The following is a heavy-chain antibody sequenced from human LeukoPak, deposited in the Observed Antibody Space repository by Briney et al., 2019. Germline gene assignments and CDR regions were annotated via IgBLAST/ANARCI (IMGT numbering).Heavy chain of an antibody. Sequence: GESLKISCKGSGYSFTSYWIGWVRQMPGKGLEWMGIIYPGDSDTRYSRSFQGQDTISADKSISTAYLQWSSLKASDTAMYYCARHLYDFRSGYYWPFDYWGQGTLVTVSS. CDR2: IYPGDSDT. D-gene: IGHD3-3*01. J-gene: IGHJ4*02. V-gene: IGHV5-51*01. CDR1: GYSFTSYW. CDR3: ARHLYDFRSGYYWPFDY.